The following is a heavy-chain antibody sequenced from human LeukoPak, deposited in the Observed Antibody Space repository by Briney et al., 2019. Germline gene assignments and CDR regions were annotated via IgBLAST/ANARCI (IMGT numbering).Heavy chain of an antibody. J-gene: IGHJ4*02. CDR3: ARRYYDILTGYYLFDY. CDR1: GYTFTSYG. CDR2: ISAYNSNT. D-gene: IGHD3-9*01. V-gene: IGHV1-18*01. Sequence: ASVKVSCKASGYTFTSYGISWVRQAPGQGLEWMGWISAYNSNTNYAQKLQGRVTMTTDTSTSTAYMELRSLRSDDTAVYYCARRYYDILTGYYLFDYWGQGTLVTVSS.